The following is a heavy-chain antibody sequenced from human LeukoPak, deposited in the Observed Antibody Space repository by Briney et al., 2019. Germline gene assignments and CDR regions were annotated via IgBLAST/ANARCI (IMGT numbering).Heavy chain of an antibody. Sequence: GGSLRLSCAACGFIFSSYNMNWLRQAPGRGLEWVSYISSSSSTIYYTDSVKGRFTISRDNVKNVLYLQMTSLSPEDTALYYCAKDLSSAITSARVLDVWGQGTTVIVSS. CDR1: GFIFSSYN. J-gene: IGHJ6*02. V-gene: IGHV3-48*04. CDR2: ISSSSSTI. D-gene: IGHD3-22*01. CDR3: AKDLSSAITSARVLDV.